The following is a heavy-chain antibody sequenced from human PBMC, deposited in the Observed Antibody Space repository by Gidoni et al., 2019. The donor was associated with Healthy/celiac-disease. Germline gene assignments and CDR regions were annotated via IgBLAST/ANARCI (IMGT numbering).Heavy chain of an antibody. CDR1: GGSLRSSSYY. CDR3: ARHSRYCSGGSCLDY. D-gene: IGHD2-15*01. Sequence: QLQLQESGPGLVKPSETLSLTCPVSGGSLRSSSYYWGWIRQPPGKGLEWIGSIYYSGSTYYNPSLKSRVTISVDTSKNQFSLKLSSVTAADTAVYYCARHSRYCSGGSCLDYWGQGTLVTVSS. J-gene: IGHJ4*02. V-gene: IGHV4-39*01. CDR2: IYYSGST.